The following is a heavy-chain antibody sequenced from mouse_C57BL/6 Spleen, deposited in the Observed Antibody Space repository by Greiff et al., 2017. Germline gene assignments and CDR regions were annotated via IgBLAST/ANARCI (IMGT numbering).Heavy chain of an antibody. Sequence: EVKLVESEGGLVQPGSSMKLSCTASGFTFSDYYMAWVRQVPEKGLEWVANINYDGSSTYYLDSLKSRFIISRDNAKNIRYLQMSSLKSEDTATYYCAREGYDGYYAMDYWGQGTSVTVSS. V-gene: IGHV5-16*01. D-gene: IGHD2-2*01. CDR3: AREGYDGYYAMDY. CDR1: GFTFSDYY. J-gene: IGHJ4*01. CDR2: INYDGSST.